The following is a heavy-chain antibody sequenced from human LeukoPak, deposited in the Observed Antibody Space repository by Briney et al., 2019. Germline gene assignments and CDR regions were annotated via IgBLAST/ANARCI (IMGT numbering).Heavy chain of an antibody. Sequence: SETLSLTCTVSGGSINSGSDYWTWIRQPAGKGLEWIGRIHTTGSTTYNPSLESRVTISKDTSNNRFSLKLSSVTAADTAVYYRARDYMIFGVVIGFDYWGQGTLVTVSS. CDR3: ARDYMIFGVVIGFDY. CDR1: GGSINSGSDY. D-gene: IGHD3/OR15-3a*01. CDR2: IHTTGST. J-gene: IGHJ4*02. V-gene: IGHV4-61*02.